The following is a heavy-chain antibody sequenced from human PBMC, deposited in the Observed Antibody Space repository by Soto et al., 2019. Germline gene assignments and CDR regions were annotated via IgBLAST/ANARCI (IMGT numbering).Heavy chain of an antibody. V-gene: IGHV1-2*02. CDR1: GYTFTGYY. CDR3: AREAPGGDAFDI. D-gene: IGHD3-16*01. J-gene: IGHJ3*02. CDR2: INPNSGGT. Sequence: ASVKVSCKASGYTFTGYYMHWLRQAPGQGLEWMGWINPNSGGTNYAQKFQGRVTMTRDTSISTAYMELSRLRSDDTAVYCCAREAPGGDAFDIWGQGTMVTVSS.